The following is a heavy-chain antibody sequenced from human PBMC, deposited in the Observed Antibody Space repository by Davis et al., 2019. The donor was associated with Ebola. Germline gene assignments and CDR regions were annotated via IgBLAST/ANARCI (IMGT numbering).Heavy chain of an antibody. J-gene: IGHJ4*02. V-gene: IGHV3-30-3*01. CDR3: ARDTGVTANDY. Sequence: GESLKISCAASGFTFSSYAMHWVRQAPGKGLEWVAVISYDGSNKYYADSVKGRFTISRDNSKNTLYLQMNSLRAEDTAVYYCARDTGVTANDYWGQGTLVTVSS. CDR2: ISYDGSNK. D-gene: IGHD4-23*01. CDR1: GFTFSSYA.